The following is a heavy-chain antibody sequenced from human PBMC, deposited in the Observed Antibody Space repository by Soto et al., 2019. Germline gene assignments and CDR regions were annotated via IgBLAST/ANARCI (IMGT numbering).Heavy chain of an antibody. CDR1: GFTFSSYG. D-gene: IGHD6-13*01. V-gene: IGHV3-33*01. J-gene: IGHJ6*02. Sequence: SLRLSCAASGFTFSSYGMHWVRQAPGKGLEWVAVIWYDGSNKYYADSVKGRFTISRDNSKNTLYLQMNSLRAEDTAVYYCAREYVIAAAGTPKDYSYGMDVWGQGTTVTV. CDR3: AREYVIAAAGTPKDYSYGMDV. CDR2: IWYDGSNK.